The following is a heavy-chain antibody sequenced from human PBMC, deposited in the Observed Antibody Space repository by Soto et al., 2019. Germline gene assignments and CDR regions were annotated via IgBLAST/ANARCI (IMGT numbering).Heavy chain of an antibody. CDR3: ARDNFYNWNYDWFDP. J-gene: IGHJ5*02. Sequence: PSGTLSLTCAFSGYSISRGYNSGGIRQPQGRGLEWIGYSYYSGSTCYNPSLKSRVTISVDRSEHQFSLKLRSVTAADTAVYCCARDNFYNWNYDWFDPWGQGTLVTVS. CDR2: SYYSGST. D-gene: IGHD1-7*01. V-gene: IGHV4-38-2*02. CDR1: GYSISRGYN.